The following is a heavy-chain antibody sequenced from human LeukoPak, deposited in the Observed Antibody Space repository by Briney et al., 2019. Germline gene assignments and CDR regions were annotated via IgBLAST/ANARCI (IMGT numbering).Heavy chain of an antibody. V-gene: IGHV3-48*04. CDR1: GFTFSSYS. D-gene: IGHD2-2*01. CDR2: ISSSSSTI. J-gene: IGHJ4*02. CDR3: ARGWAAAMDY. Sequence: GGSLRLSCAASGFTFSSYSMNWVRQAPGKGLEWVSYISSSSSTIYYADSVKGRFTISRDNAKNSLYLQMNSLRAEDTAVYYCARGWAAAMDYWGQGTLVTVSS.